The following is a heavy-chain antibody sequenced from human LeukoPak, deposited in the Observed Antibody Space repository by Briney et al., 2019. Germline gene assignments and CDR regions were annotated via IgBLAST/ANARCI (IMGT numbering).Heavy chain of an antibody. V-gene: IGHV3-7*01. CDR1: GFTFTAYA. J-gene: IGHJ4*02. D-gene: IGHD3-16*01. Sequence: GGSLRLSCAASGFTFTAYAMSWFRQTPGKGREWVANIHDDGSVTNYVDSVKGRFTISRDDARNSVYLQLNNLRVEDTALYYCARGRGWVDHWGQGTLVSVSS. CDR3: ARGRGWVDH. CDR2: IHDDGSVT.